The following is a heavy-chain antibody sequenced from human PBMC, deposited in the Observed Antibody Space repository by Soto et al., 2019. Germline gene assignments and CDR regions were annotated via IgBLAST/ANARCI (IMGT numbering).Heavy chain of an antibody. J-gene: IGHJ5*02. CDR3: ARDYFDSSDYTTNWFDP. CDR1: GGSISSDGSS. Sequence: PSETLSLTCAVSGGSISSDGSSWSWIRQPPGKGLEWIGYIYDSGSSYYNPSLKSRVTISVDTSKNQFSLKLTSVTAADTALYYCARDYFDSSDYTTNWFDPWGQGTLVTVSS. D-gene: IGHD3-22*01. CDR2: IYDSGSS. V-gene: IGHV4-30-2*01.